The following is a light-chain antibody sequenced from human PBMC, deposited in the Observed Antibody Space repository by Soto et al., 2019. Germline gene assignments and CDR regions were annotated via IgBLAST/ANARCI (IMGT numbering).Light chain of an antibody. J-gene: IGLJ2*01. CDR3: SSYTSSSTVV. CDR2: DVS. V-gene: IGLV2-14*01. CDR1: SSDVGGYNY. Sequence: QSALTQPASVSGSPGQSITISCTGTSSDVGGYNYVSWYQQHPGKAPKLMIYDVSNRPSGVSNRFSGSKSGNTASLTNSGVQAEYEADYYCSSYTSSSTVVFGGGTKLTVL.